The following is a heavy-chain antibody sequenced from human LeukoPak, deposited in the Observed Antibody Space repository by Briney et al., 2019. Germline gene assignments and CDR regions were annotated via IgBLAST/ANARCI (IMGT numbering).Heavy chain of an antibody. Sequence: GASVKVSCKASGGTFSSYAISWVRQAPGQGHEWMGRIIPIFGTANYAQKFQGRVTITTDESTSTAYMELSSLRSEDTAVYYCASPNRRDYYDSSGLNYWGQGTLVTVSS. CDR3: ASPNRRDYYDSSGLNY. CDR2: IIPIFGTA. D-gene: IGHD3-22*01. J-gene: IGHJ4*02. CDR1: GGTFSSYA. V-gene: IGHV1-69*05.